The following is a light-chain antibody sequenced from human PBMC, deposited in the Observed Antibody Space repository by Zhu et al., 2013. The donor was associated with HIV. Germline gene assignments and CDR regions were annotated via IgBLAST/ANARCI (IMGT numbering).Light chain of an antibody. CDR3: QQYNSSPIT. V-gene: IGKV1D-16*01. Sequence: DTQMTQSPPFVSASVGDRIKITCRAGRGVSNWMAWYQKKPGKAPKLLIYATSTLQSGVPSRFSGSGSGTGFTLTINSLQPEDFATYYCQQYNSSPITFGQGTRLEIK. CDR2: ATS. CDR1: RGVSNW. J-gene: IGKJ5*01.